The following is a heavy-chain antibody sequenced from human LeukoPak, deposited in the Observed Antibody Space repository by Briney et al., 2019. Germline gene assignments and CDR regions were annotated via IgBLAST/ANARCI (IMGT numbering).Heavy chain of an antibody. D-gene: IGHD5-18*01. CDR1: GGSFSGYY. CDR3: ASYVYSYGFFY. Sequence: PSETLSLTCAVYGGSFSGYYWSWIRQPPGKGLEWIGEINHSGSTNYNPSLKSRVTISVDTSKNQFSLKLSSVTAADTAVYYCASYVYSYGFFYWGQGTLVTVSS. V-gene: IGHV4-34*01. CDR2: INHSGST. J-gene: IGHJ4*02.